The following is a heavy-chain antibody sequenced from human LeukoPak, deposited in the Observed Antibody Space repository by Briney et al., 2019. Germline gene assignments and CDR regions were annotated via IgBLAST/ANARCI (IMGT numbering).Heavy chain of an antibody. V-gene: IGHV1-2*02. Sequence: GASVKVSCKTSGYTFTGYYMHWVRQAPGQGLEWMGWINPNSGGTNYAQKFQGRVTMTRDTSISTAYMELSRLRSDDTAVYYCARGDYYYYYYMDVWGKGTTVTVSS. CDR2: INPNSGGT. CDR1: GYTFTGYY. D-gene: IGHD3-16*01. J-gene: IGHJ6*03. CDR3: ARGDYYYYYYMDV.